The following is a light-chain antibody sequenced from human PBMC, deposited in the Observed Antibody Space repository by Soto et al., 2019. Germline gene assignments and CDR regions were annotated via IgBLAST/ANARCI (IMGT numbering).Light chain of an antibody. CDR3: QKYNSAPLT. CDR2: ATS. CDR1: QGIAPY. J-gene: IGKJ4*01. Sequence: DVQMTQSPSSLSAFVGDRVTITCRARQGIAPYLAWFQQKPGKVPKLLIYATSTLQSGVPSRFSGSGSGTYFTLTINSLQPEDVGTYYCQKYNSAPLTFGGGTKVDIK. V-gene: IGKV1-27*01.